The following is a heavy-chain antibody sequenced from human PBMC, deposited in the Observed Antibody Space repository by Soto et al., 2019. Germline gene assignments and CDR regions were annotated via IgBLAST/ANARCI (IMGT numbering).Heavy chain of an antibody. V-gene: IGHV4-39*01. CDR3: ARRGIAAANYYYYGMDV. CDR1: GGSIIRSSYY. D-gene: IGHD6-13*01. CDR2: IYYSGST. J-gene: IGHJ6*02. Sequence: SETLSLIATVSGGSIIRSSYYWGWIRQPPGEGVECNGSIYYSGSTYYNPSLKSRVTTTVDTSKNQFSFKLISVTAAVTAVYYCARRGIAAANYYYYGMDVWCRGTTVNVS.